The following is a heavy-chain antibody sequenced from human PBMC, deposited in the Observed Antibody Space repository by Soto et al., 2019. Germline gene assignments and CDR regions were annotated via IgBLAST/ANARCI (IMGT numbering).Heavy chain of an antibody. D-gene: IGHD5-18*01. Sequence: GGSLRLSCAASGFTFSTYSMNWVRQAPGKGLEWVSAISGSSVTTYYADAVKGRFTISRDNPKNTLYLQMNSLRAEDTAVYYCAKGYTKFDPWGQGTLVTVSS. CDR2: ISGSSVTT. V-gene: IGHV3-23*01. J-gene: IGHJ5*02. CDR3: AKGYTKFDP. CDR1: GFTFSTYS.